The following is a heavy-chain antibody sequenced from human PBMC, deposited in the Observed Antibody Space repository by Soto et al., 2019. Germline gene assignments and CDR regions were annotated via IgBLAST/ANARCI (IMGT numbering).Heavy chain of an antibody. D-gene: IGHD5-18*01. CDR2: ISYDGSNK. J-gene: IGHJ3*02. CDR3: AKEDINREVTDLDTAWSDAFDI. Sequence: QVQLVESGGGVVQPGRSLRLSCAASGFTFSSYGMHWVRQAPGKGLEWVAVISYDGSNKYYADSVKGRFTISRDNSKNTLYLQMNSLRAEDTAVYYCAKEDINREVTDLDTAWSDAFDIWGQGTMVTVSS. CDR1: GFTFSSYG. V-gene: IGHV3-30*18.